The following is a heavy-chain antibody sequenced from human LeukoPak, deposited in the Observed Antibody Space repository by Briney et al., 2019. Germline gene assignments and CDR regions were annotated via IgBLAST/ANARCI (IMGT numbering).Heavy chain of an antibody. Sequence: GGSLRLSCAASGFTFSSYGMHWVRQAPGKALEGVAFIRYDGSNKYYADSVKGRFTISRVNSKNTLYLQMNSLRAEDTAVYYCAKDRLVESYAFDIWGQGTMVTVSS. V-gene: IGHV3-30*02. J-gene: IGHJ3*02. D-gene: IGHD2-2*01. CDR2: IRYDGSNK. CDR3: AKDRLVESYAFDI. CDR1: GFTFSSYG.